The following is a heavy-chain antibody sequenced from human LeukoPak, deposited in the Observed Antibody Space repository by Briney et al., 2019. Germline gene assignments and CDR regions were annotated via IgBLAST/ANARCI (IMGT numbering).Heavy chain of an antibody. J-gene: IGHJ4*02. CDR3: AKTTTGYSSGRYPGWPVDY. V-gene: IGHV3-23*01. D-gene: IGHD6-19*01. CDR1: GFSFSSYA. Sequence: GGSLRLSCAASGFSFSSYAVSWVRQAPGKGLEWVSAISGSGGGTYYADSVKGRFTISRDNSKNTLYLQMNSLSTEDTAVYYCAKTTTGYSSGRYPGWPVDYWGQGTLVTVSS. CDR2: ISGSGGGT.